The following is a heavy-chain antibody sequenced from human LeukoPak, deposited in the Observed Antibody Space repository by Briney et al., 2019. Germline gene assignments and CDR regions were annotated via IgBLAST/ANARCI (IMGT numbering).Heavy chain of an antibody. CDR2: ISNTGSYT. CDR1: GFSFADEY. D-gene: IGHD6-19*01. CDR3: ARSRGAGPGAYFDY. J-gene: IGHJ4*02. V-gene: IGHV3-11*03. Sequence: GGSLRLSCAVSGFSFADEYMSWIRQAPGQGLEWVSYISNTGSYTNYADSVEGRFTISRDNTENSLYLQMNSLRAEDTAVYYCARSRGAGPGAYFDYWGQGTLAAVTS.